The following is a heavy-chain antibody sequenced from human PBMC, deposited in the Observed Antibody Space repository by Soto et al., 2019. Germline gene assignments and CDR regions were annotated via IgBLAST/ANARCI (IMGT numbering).Heavy chain of an antibody. CDR2: ISAYNGNT. D-gene: IGHD6-13*01. V-gene: IGHV1-18*01. Sequence: QVQLVPSGSEVKKPGASVKVSCQSSGYTFTSYGISWVRQAPGQGLEWMGWISAYNGNTNYAQKLQGRVTMTTDTATSTAYMELRSLRSDDTAVYYCARELKGIAAIRGYYYYGMAVWGQGTTVTVS. J-gene: IGHJ6*02. CDR3: ARELKGIAAIRGYYYYGMAV. CDR1: GYTFTSYG.